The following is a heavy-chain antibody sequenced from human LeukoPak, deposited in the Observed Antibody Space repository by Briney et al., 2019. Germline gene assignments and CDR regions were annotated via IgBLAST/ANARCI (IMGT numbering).Heavy chain of an antibody. CDR1: GGSISSSSYY. V-gene: IGHV4-39*07. CDR3: AREEGEVLLWFGETKYYFDY. J-gene: IGHJ4*02. Sequence: PETLSLTCTVSGGSISSSSYYWGWIRQPPGKGLEWIGSIYYSGSTYYNPSLKSRVTISVDTSKNQFSLKLSSVTAADTAVYYCAREEGEVLLWFGETKYYFDYWGQGTLVTVSS. D-gene: IGHD3-10*01. CDR2: IYYSGST.